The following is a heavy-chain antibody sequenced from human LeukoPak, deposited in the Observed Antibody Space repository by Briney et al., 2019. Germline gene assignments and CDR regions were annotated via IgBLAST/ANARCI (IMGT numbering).Heavy chain of an antibody. J-gene: IGHJ5*02. CDR1: GFTFRSYW. CDR2: INTDGRST. V-gene: IGHV3-74*01. D-gene: IGHD4-23*01. CDR3: ARDNSPGWFDP. Sequence: PGGSLRLSCAASGFTFRSYWMHWVRQAPGKGLVWVSRINTDGRSTSYADSVKGRFTISRDNAKNTLFLQMNSLRAEDTAVYYCARDNSPGWFDPWGQGTLVTVSS.